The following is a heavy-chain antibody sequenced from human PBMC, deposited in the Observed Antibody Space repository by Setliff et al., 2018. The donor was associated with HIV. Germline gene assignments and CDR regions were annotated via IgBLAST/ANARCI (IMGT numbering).Heavy chain of an antibody. V-gene: IGHV4-34*01. CDR1: GGTFSLHY. Sequence: PSETLSLTCAVSGGTFSLHYYTRIRQSPLRGLEWIGEINHNWETRYNPSLESRVTMSLDSSRTQFSLRLISVTAADTAVYYCASDGGGFASCTFDIWGQGTKVTVSS. CDR2: INHNWET. J-gene: IGHJ3*02. CDR3: ASDGGGFASCTFDI. D-gene: IGHD2-15*01.